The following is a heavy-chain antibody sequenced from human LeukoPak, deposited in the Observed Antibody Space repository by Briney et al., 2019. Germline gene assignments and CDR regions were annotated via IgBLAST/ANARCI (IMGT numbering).Heavy chain of an antibody. CDR3: ARDTPQGTVTTPIMDV. Sequence: ASVKASCKASGYTFTSYGISWVRQAPGQGLEWMGWNSAYNGNTNYAQKLQGRVTMTTDTSTSTAYMELRSLRSDDTAVYYCARDTPQGTVTTPIMDVWGKGTTVTVSS. V-gene: IGHV1-18*01. CDR1: GYTFTSYG. CDR2: NSAYNGNT. D-gene: IGHD4-11*01. J-gene: IGHJ6*03.